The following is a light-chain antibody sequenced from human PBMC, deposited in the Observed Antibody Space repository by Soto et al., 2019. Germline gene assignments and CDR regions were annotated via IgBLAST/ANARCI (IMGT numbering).Light chain of an antibody. CDR2: AAS. V-gene: IGKV1-39*01. CDR3: QHIHTIPIT. Sequence: DIQMTQSPSSLSASVGDRVTLTCRASQSVNSDLNWYQQKAGKAPKLLIYAASSLQSGVPSRFSGSGSGTHFTLTISSLQAEDFATYYCQHIHTIPITFGQGTRLEIK. J-gene: IGKJ5*01. CDR1: QSVNSD.